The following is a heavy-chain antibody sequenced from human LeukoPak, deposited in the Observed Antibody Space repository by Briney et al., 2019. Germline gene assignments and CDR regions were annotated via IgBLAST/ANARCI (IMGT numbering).Heavy chain of an antibody. CDR1: GGSISGYY. D-gene: IGHD7-27*01. Sequence: SETLSLTCTVSGGSISGYYWSWIRRPPGKGLEWIGEINPSGSTNYNPSLKSRVTISVDTSKNQFSLKLSSVTAADTAVYYCARAVTGVSYWGQGTLVTVPS. V-gene: IGHV4-34*01. CDR3: ARAVTGVSY. J-gene: IGHJ4*02. CDR2: INPSGST.